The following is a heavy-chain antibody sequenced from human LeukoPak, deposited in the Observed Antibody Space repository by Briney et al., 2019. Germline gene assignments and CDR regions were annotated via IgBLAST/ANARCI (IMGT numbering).Heavy chain of an antibody. D-gene: IGHD5-24*01. J-gene: IGHJ5*02. Sequence: DPSETLSLTCTVSGGSISSYYWSWIRQPRGGGREWIGYIYYSGSTNYNPALKSRVTISVDTSKNQFSLKLSSVTAADTAVYYCARVRWLQSYNWFDPWGQGTLVTVSS. CDR2: IYYSGST. V-gene: IGHV4-59*01. CDR3: ARVRWLQSYNWFDP. CDR1: GGSISSYY.